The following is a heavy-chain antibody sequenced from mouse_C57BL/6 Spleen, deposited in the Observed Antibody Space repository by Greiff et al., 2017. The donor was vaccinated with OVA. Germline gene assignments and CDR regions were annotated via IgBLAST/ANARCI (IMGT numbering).Heavy chain of an antibody. Sequence: QVQLQQPGAELVMPGASVKLSCKASGYTFTSYWMHWVKQRPGQGLEWIGEIDPSDSYTNYNQKFKGKSTLTVDKSSSTAYMQLSSLTSEDSAVYYCARYGSSYADYFDYWGQGTTRTVSS. D-gene: IGHD1-1*01. CDR3: ARYGSSYADYFDY. CDR2: IDPSDSYT. CDR1: GYTFTSYW. J-gene: IGHJ2*01. V-gene: IGHV1-69*01.